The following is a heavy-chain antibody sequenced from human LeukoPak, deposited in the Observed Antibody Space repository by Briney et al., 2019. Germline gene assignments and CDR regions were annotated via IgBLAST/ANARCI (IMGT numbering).Heavy chain of an antibody. CDR1: GFTFSSYA. CDR3: ATHDSSGYGDY. D-gene: IGHD3-22*01. Sequence: GGSLRLSCAASGFTFSSYAMHWVRQAPGKGLEWVAFISHDGINQYYADSVKGRFTISRDNSKNTLYLQMNSLRGEDTAVYYCATHDSSGYGDYWGQGTLVTVSS. CDR2: ISHDGINQ. J-gene: IGHJ4*02. V-gene: IGHV3-30*02.